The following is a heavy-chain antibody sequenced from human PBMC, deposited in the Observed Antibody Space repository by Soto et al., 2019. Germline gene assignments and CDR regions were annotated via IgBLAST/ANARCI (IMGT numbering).Heavy chain of an antibody. V-gene: IGHV1-8*01. D-gene: IGHD3-22*01. CDR2: MNPNSGNT. Sequence: GASVNVSCKASGYTFTSYDINWVRQATGQGLEWMGWMNPNSGNTGYAQKFQGRVTMTRNTSISTAYMELSSLRSEDTAVYYCAIGVVMDAFDIWGQGAMVTVSS. CDR1: GYTFTSYD. CDR3: AIGVVMDAFDI. J-gene: IGHJ3*02.